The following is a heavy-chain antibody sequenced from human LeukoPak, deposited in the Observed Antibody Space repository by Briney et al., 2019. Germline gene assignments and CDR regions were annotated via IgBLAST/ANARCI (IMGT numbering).Heavy chain of an antibody. CDR2: ISYDGSNK. Sequence: GGSLRLSCAASGFTFRSYAIYWVRQAPGKGLEWVAVISYDGSNKYYADSVKGRFTISRDNSKNTLNLQMNSLRAEDTAVYYCAKDPTHYRVWDYYETIGLSYWGQGTLVTVSS. V-gene: IGHV3-30*04. CDR1: GFTFRSYA. CDR3: AKDPTHYRVWDYYETIGLSY. J-gene: IGHJ4*02. D-gene: IGHD3-22*01.